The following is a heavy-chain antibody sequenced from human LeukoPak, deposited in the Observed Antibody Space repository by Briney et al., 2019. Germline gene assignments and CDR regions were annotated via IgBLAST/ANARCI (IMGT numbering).Heavy chain of an antibody. J-gene: IGHJ4*02. CDR1: GFTFSSYA. Sequence: PGGSLRLSCAASGFTFSSYAMSWVRQAAGKGLEWVSVISGSGGNTYYADSVKGRFTISRDNSKNTLYLQMNSLRAEDTAVYYCAKSPFLSDPYYFDYWGQGTLVTVSS. D-gene: IGHD2-21*02. CDR2: ISGSGGNT. V-gene: IGHV3-23*01. CDR3: AKSPFLSDPYYFDY.